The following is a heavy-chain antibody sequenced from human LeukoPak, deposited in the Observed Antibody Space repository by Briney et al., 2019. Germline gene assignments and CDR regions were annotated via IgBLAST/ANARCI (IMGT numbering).Heavy chain of an antibody. Sequence: SDTLSLTCAVYGGSFSGYYWSWIRQPPGKGLEWSGEINHSGSTNYNPSLKSRVTISVDTSKNQFSLKLSSATAAHTAVYYCAREGKKYCSSTSCNWGQETLVTVSS. D-gene: IGHD2-2*01. V-gene: IGHV4-34*01. CDR1: GGSFSGYY. CDR3: AREGKKYCSSTSCN. J-gene: IGHJ4*02. CDR2: INHSGST.